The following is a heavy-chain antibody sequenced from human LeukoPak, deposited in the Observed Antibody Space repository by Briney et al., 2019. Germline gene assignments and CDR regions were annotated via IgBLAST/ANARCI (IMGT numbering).Heavy chain of an antibody. V-gene: IGHV1-18*01. CDR1: GCTFTSYG. J-gene: IGHJ4*02. CDR2: ISAYNGNT. Sequence: GESLKISCKASGCTFTSYGISWVRQAPGQGLEWMGWISAYNGNTNYAQKLQGRVTMTTDTSTSTAYMELRSLRSDDTAVYYCARRYCSSTSCYIYRYYFDYWGQGTLVTVSS. CDR3: ARRYCSSTSCYIYRYYFDY. D-gene: IGHD2-2*02.